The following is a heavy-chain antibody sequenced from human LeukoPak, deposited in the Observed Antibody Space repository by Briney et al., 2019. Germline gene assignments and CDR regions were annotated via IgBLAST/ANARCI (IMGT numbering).Heavy chain of an antibody. Sequence: GGSLRLSCAASGFTLSSYWMNWVRQAPGKGLEWVANIKQDGSEKYYVDSVKGRFTISRDNSKNTLYLQMNSLRAEDTAVYYCARVGDSDAFDIWGQGTMVTVSS. D-gene: IGHD3-16*01. J-gene: IGHJ3*02. CDR3: ARVGDSDAFDI. V-gene: IGHV3-7*01. CDR2: IKQDGSEK. CDR1: GFTLSSYW.